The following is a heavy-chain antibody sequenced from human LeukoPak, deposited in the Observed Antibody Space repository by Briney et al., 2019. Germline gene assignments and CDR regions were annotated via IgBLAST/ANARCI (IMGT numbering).Heavy chain of an antibody. CDR3: AKGPYYYGSGSYPYYLDS. D-gene: IGHD3-10*01. V-gene: IGHV3-23*01. J-gene: IGHJ4*02. Sequence: GGSLRLSCAASGFTFSSYAMSWVRQAPGKGLDLVSTISGSGVSTYYADSLKGRFTISRDNSKNTVSLQMNSLRAEDTAVFYCAKGPYYYGSGSYPYYLDSWGQGTLVTVSS. CDR1: GFTFSSYA. CDR2: ISGSGVST.